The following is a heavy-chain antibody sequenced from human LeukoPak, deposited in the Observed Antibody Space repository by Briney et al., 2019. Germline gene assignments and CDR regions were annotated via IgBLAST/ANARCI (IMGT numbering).Heavy chain of an antibody. Sequence: GGSLRLSCAASGFSFSYYAMSWVRQAPGKGLEWXXXXSSGGGTTYYEDSVKGRFTISRDNSKTTLYLLMNSLRAEDTAVYFCAKDPSSGFADGDAFDIWGQGTMVTVSS. D-gene: IGHD3-10*01. CDR1: GFSFSYYA. CDR3: AKDPSSGFADGDAFDI. J-gene: IGHJ3*02. V-gene: IGHV3-23*01. CDR2: XSSGGGTT.